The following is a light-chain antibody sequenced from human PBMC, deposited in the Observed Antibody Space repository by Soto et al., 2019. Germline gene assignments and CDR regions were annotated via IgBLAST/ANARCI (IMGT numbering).Light chain of an antibody. J-gene: IGKJ5*01. CDR1: QSVTTW. CDR2: NAS. V-gene: IGKV1-5*03. CDR3: QQYSSYPIT. Sequence: DIQMTQSPSTLSASVGDRVTITCRASQSVTTWLAWYQQKPGKAPKLLIYNASNLESGLPSRFSGSGSGTEFTLTISSLQSDDFATYYCQQYSSYPITFGQGTRLEIK.